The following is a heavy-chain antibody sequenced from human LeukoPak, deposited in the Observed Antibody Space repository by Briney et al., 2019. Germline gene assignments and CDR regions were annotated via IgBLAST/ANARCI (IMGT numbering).Heavy chain of an antibody. J-gene: IGHJ3*02. Sequence: ASVNVSCKASVYTFTMYDINWVRQATGQGREGMGWMNANSGNTGYAQKFQGRVTITRNSSISTDYMELSRQRSEDTAVYYCASSCGGDCYYRAFDIWGQGTMVTVSS. V-gene: IGHV1-8*03. CDR3: ASSCGGDCYYRAFDI. D-gene: IGHD2-21*02. CDR2: MNANSGNT. CDR1: VYTFTMYD.